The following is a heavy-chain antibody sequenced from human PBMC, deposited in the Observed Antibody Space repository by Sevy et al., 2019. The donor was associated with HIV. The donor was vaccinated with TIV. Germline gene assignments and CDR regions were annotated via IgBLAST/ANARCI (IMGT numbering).Heavy chain of an antibody. V-gene: IGHV1-24*01. CDR3: ATSPDYYDSSRDAFDI. CDR2: YDPEDGET. Sequence: ASVKVSCKVSGYSVSDLSIHRVRQAPGKGLAWMGGYDPEDGETIYAQKFQGRVTMTEDTSTDTAYMELSSLRSEDTAVYYCATSPDYYDSSRDAFDIWGQGTMVTVSS. CDR1: GYSVSDLS. D-gene: IGHD3-22*01. J-gene: IGHJ3*02.